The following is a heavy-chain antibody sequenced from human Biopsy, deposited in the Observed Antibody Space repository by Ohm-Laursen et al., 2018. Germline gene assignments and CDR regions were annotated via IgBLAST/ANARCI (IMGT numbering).Heavy chain of an antibody. D-gene: IGHD3-10*01. Sequence: GSLRLSCTASGVTLSGYGMNWVRQAPGKGPEWVSSISASSSYIHYADSVKGRFTVSRDNTKNSLYLQMNSLRAADTAIYYCATELLPPGVGGPWLDSWGQGTPVTVSS. J-gene: IGHJ5*01. CDR1: GVTLSGYG. CDR2: ISASSSYI. V-gene: IGHV3-21*06. CDR3: ATELLPPGVGGPWLDS.